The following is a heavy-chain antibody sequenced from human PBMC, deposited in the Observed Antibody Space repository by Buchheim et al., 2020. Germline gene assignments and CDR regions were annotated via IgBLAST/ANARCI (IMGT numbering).Heavy chain of an antibody. V-gene: IGHV3-7*01. D-gene: IGHD6-13*01. CDR2: IKQDGSEK. Sequence: EVQLVESGGGLVQPGGSLRLSCAASGFTFSSYWMSWVRQAPGKGLEWVANIKQDGSEKYYVESVKGRFTISRDNAKNSLYLQMNSLRAEDTAVYYCARVRQYSSSWDVSFDPWGQGTL. CDR1: GFTFSSYW. J-gene: IGHJ5*02. CDR3: ARVRQYSSSWDVSFDP.